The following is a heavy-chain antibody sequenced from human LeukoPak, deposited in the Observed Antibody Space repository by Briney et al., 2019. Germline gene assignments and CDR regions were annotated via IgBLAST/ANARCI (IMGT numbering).Heavy chain of an antibody. D-gene: IGHD3-10*01. J-gene: IGHJ4*02. CDR2: ISAYNGNT. CDR3: ARVEGCASMVRGVIRYFDY. V-gene: IGHV1-18*01. CDR1: GYTFTSYG. Sequence: RASVKVSCKASGYTFTSYGISWVRQAPGQGLAWMGWISAYNGNTNYAQKLQGRVTMTTDTSTSTAYMELRSLRSDDTAVYYCARVEGCASMVRGVIRYFDYWGQGTLVTVSS.